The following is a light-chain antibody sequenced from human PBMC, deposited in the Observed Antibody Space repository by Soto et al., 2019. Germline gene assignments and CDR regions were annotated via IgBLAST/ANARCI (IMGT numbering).Light chain of an antibody. J-gene: IGKJ1*01. CDR3: QQYGSSPGT. Sequence: EIVLTQSPGTLSLSPGERATLSCRASQSVSSSYLAWYQQKPGQAPRLLIYGASSRATGIPDRFSGSGSGTDFTLTISRLEPEDFVVCYCQQYGSSPGTFGQGTKVDIK. CDR2: GAS. V-gene: IGKV3-20*01. CDR1: QSVSSSY.